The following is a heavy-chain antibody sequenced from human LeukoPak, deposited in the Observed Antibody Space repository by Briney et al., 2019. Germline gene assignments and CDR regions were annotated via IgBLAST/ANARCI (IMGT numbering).Heavy chain of an antibody. CDR1: GGTFSSYA. J-gene: IGHJ3*02. CDR3: PRGANPYYYGSGSYYKGSDDAFDI. Sequence: GASVTVSCKASGGTFSSYAISWVRQAPGQGLEWMGRIIPIFGTANYAQKFQGRVTITTDESTSTDYMELSSLRSEDTAVYYCPRGANPYYYGSGSYYKGSDDAFDIWGQVTMVTVSS. V-gene: IGHV1-69*05. CDR2: IIPIFGTA. D-gene: IGHD3-10*01.